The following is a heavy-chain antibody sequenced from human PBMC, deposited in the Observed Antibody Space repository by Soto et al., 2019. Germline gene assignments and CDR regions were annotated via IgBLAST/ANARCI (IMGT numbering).Heavy chain of an antibody. CDR2: INHSGST. Sequence: SETLSLTCAVYGGSFTGYYWSWLRQPPGKGPEWIGEINHSGSTKYNPSLENRVTISVDTSKNQFSLKLNSVSAADTAVYYCARGVLLHYYYYYGMDVWGQGTTVTVSS. CDR3: ARGVLLHYYYYYGMDV. V-gene: IGHV4-34*01. D-gene: IGHD3-3*01. J-gene: IGHJ6*02. CDR1: GGSFTGYY.